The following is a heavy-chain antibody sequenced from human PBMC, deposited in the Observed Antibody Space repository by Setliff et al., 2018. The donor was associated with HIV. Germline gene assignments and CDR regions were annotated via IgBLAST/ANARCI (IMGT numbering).Heavy chain of an antibody. J-gene: IGHJ3*02. V-gene: IGHV4-61*09. Sequence: SETLSLTCTVSGGSISSDNYYWTWIRQSAGKGLEWIGHIYTNGYTNYNPSLKSRVTISFDTSQNQFSLKLSSVTATDTAVFYCARAPPGIQNDAFDIWGQGAMVTVS. CDR1: GGSISSDNYY. CDR2: IYTNGYT. CDR3: ARAPPGIQNDAFDI.